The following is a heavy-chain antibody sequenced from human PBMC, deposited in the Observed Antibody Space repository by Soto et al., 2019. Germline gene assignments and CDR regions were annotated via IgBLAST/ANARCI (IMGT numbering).Heavy chain of an antibody. CDR3: AKDHLCSGGSCYFYYYGMDV. CDR2: ISYDGSNK. V-gene: IGHV3-30*18. CDR1: GFTFSSYG. J-gene: IGHJ6*02. D-gene: IGHD2-15*01. Sequence: GGSLRLSCAASGFTFSSYGMHWVRQAPGKGLEWVAVISYDGSNKYYADSVKGRFTISRDNSKNTLYLQMNSLRAEDTAVYYCAKDHLCSGGSCYFYYYGMDVWGQGTTVTVSS.